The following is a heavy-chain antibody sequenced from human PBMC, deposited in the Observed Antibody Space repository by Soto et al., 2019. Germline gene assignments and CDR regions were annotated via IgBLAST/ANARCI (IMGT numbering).Heavy chain of an antibody. CDR1: GFTLNNYA. CDR2: ISYNEKNK. Sequence: QVQLVESGGGVVQPGTSLRLSCSASGFTLNNYAMHWVRQVPGKGLEWLAFISYNEKNKYYGGSVRGRFTISRDDSKNTLFLHMNSLRSEDTAVYYCATDGVEYVVSGLYYFDHWGQGTLVTVSS. J-gene: IGHJ4*02. V-gene: IGHV3-30*04. CDR3: ATDGVEYVVSGLYYFDH. D-gene: IGHD2-8*02.